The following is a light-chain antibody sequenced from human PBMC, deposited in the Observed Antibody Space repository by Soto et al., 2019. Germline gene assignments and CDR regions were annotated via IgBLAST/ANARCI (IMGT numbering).Light chain of an antibody. J-gene: IGKJ1*01. Sequence: DIQMTQSPSSLSASVGDRVIITCRASQGIGDDLGWYQQKPGKAPKRLIYAASSLQSGLPSRFSGSGSGTDFTLTISSLQPDDFASYYCLQHNTYPWTFGPGTKVEVK. V-gene: IGKV1-17*01. CDR1: QGIGDD. CDR3: LQHNTYPWT. CDR2: AAS.